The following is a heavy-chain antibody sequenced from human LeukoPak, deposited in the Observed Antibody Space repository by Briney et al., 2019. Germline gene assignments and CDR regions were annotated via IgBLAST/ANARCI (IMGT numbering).Heavy chain of an antibody. Sequence: GGSLRLSCAASGFTFSSYGMHWVRQAPGKGLEWVAFIRYDGSNKYYADSVKGRFTISRDNSKNTLYLQMNSLRAEDTAVYYYASICGGDCSYYFDYWGQGTLVTVSS. J-gene: IGHJ4*02. D-gene: IGHD2-21*01. V-gene: IGHV3-30*02. CDR2: IRYDGSNK. CDR1: GFTFSSYG. CDR3: ASICGGDCSYYFDY.